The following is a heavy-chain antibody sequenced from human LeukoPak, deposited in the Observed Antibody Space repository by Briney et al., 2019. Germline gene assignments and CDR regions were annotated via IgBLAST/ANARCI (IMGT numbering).Heavy chain of an antibody. V-gene: IGHV3-30-3*01. CDR1: GFTFSSFA. Sequence: GGSLRLSCAASGFTFSSFAMNWVRQAPGKGLEWVAIVSYDGTNKYYADAVKGRYTISRDNAKNSLYLQMNSLRDEDTAVYYCARAESWGQGTLVTVSS. CDR3: ARAES. CDR2: VSYDGTNK. J-gene: IGHJ4*02.